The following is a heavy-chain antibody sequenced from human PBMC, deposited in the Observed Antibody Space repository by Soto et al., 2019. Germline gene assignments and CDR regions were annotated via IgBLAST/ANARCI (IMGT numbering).Heavy chain of an antibody. CDR2: ISYDGSNK. V-gene: IGHV3-30*18. CDR3: AKDLAVVVPAATALYYYYGMDV. CDR1: GFTFSSYG. D-gene: IGHD2-2*01. Sequence: PGGSLRLSCAASGFTFSSYGMHWVRQAPGKGLEWVAVISYDGSNKYYADSVKGRFTISRDNSKNTLYLQMNSLRAEDTAVYYCAKDLAVVVPAATALYYYYGMDVWGQGTTVTVSS. J-gene: IGHJ6*02.